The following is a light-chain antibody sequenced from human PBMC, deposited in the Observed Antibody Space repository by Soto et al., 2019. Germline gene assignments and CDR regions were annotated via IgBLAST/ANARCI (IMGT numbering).Light chain of an antibody. J-gene: IGLJ2*01. CDR2: LNSDGSH. CDR1: SGHSSYA. Sequence: QPVLTQSPSASASLGASVKLTCTLSSGHSSYAIAWHQQQPEKGPRYLMKLNSDGSHSKGDGIPDRFSGSSSGAERYLTISSLQSEDEADYYCPTWGTGILVFGGGTKVTVL. CDR3: PTWGTGILV. V-gene: IGLV4-69*01.